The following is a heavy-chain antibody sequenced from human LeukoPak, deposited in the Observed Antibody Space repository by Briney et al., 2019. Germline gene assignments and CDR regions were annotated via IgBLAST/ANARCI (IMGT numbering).Heavy chain of an antibody. D-gene: IGHD5-18*01. V-gene: IGHV3-33*03. Sequence: IRNDGNKYNYAESVKGRFTISRDNSKSTLYLQMDSLSAEDTAVYYCVKVDTWGQGTLVTVSS. CDR3: VKVDT. J-gene: IGHJ4*02. CDR2: IRNDGNKY.